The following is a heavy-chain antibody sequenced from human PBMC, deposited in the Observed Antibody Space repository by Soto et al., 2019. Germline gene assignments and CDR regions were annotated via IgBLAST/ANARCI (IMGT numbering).Heavy chain of an antibody. CDR1: GYTFTGYY. J-gene: IGHJ3*02. D-gene: IGHD5-12*01. Sequence: PSVKVSCKACGYTFTGYYMHWVRQAPGQGLEWMGWINPNSGGTNYAQKFQGRVTMTRDTSISTAYMELSRLRSDDTAVYYCARDMLGRWLQLRGNDAFDIWGQGTMVTVSS. CDR3: ARDMLGRWLQLRGNDAFDI. V-gene: IGHV1-2*02. CDR2: INPNSGGT.